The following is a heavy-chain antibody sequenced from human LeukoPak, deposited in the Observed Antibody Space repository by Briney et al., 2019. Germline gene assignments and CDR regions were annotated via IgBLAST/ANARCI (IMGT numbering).Heavy chain of an antibody. Sequence: GGSLRLSCAASGFTLSSYAMSWVRQAPGKGLEWVSAISGSGGSTYYADSVKGRFTISRDNSKNTLYLQMNSLRAEDTAVYYCAARLVTYCGGDCYSYYFDYRGQGTLVTVSS. CDR2: ISGSGGST. CDR3: AARLVTYCGGDCYSYYFDY. V-gene: IGHV3-23*01. D-gene: IGHD2-21*02. J-gene: IGHJ4*02. CDR1: GFTLSSYA.